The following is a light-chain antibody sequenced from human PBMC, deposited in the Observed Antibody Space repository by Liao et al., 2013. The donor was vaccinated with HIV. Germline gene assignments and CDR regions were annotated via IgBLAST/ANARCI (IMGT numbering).Light chain of an antibody. CDR3: QVWDSNSDHQV. CDR1: NIGSRS. Sequence: SYELTQAPSVSVAPGKTARITCGGNNIGSRSVHWYQQKPGQAPVLVIYYDSDRPSGIPERFSGSNSGNTATLTISRVEAGDEADFYCQVWDSNSDHQVFGGGTKLTVL. CDR2: YDS. V-gene: IGLV3-21*04. J-gene: IGLJ3*02.